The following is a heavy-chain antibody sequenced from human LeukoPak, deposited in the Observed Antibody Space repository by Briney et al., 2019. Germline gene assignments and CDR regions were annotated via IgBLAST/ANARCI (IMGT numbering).Heavy chain of an antibody. Sequence: PSETLSLTCTVSGGSISSYYWSWIRQPPGKGLEWIGYIYYSGSTNHNPSLKSRVTISVDTSKNQFSLKLSSVTAADTAVYYCARNYGSGGAFDIWGQGTMVTVSS. CDR1: GGSISSYY. CDR2: IYYSGST. J-gene: IGHJ3*02. D-gene: IGHD3-10*01. CDR3: ARNYGSGGAFDI. V-gene: IGHV4-59*01.